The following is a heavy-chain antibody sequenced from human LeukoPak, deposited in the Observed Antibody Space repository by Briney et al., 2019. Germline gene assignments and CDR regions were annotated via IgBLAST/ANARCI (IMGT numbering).Heavy chain of an antibody. V-gene: IGHV3-48*01. CDR1: GFTFSDYE. J-gene: IGHJ3*02. CDR2: ISSSSSTI. CDR3: ARDLSSAVI. Sequence: GGSLRLSCAASGFTFSDYEMNWVRQAPGKGLEWVSYISSSSSTIYYADSVKGRFTISRDNAKNSLYLQMNSLRAEDTAVYYCARDLSSAVIWGQGTMVTVSS.